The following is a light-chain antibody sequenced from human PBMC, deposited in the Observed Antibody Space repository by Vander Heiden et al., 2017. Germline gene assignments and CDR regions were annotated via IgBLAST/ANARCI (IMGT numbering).Light chain of an antibody. J-gene: IGLJ1*01. CDR3: SSYTSSSTYV. V-gene: IGLV2-14*01. CDR2: EVS. Sequence: QSALTQPASVSGSPRQSITISCTGTSSDVGGYNYVSWYQQHTGKAPKLMIYEVSKRPSGVSNRFSGSKSGNTASLTISGLQAEDEADYYCSSYTSSSTYVFGTGTKVTVL. CDR1: SSDVGGYNY.